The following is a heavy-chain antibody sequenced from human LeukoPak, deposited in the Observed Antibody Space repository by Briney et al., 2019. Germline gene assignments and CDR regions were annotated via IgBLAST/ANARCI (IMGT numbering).Heavy chain of an antibody. J-gene: IGHJ6*02. V-gene: IGHV4-59*08. D-gene: IGHD3-16*01. Sequence: SETLSLTCTVSGASISGYYWSWIRQPPGKGLEWIGFVYYSGSTNYSPSLKSRATISIDTSKNQFSLRLSSVTTADTAVYYCARHGGVSGTYFPPHHYGMDVWGQGTTVTVSS. CDR1: GASISGYY. CDR2: VYYSGST. CDR3: ARHGGVSGTYFPPHHYGMDV.